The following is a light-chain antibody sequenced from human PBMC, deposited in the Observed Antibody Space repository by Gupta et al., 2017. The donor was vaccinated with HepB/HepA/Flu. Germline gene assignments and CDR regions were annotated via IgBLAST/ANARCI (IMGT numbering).Light chain of an antibody. CDR1: QDINNS. V-gene: IGKV1-33*01. J-gene: IGKJ3*01. CDR3: QHKDNLHADFT. Sequence: DIQMTQSPSSLSASVGDRVTITCQASQDINNSLHWYKQRAGKAPNLLIHVASILEIVATSRFSGSGGGTNLNLTINRRQLEDLEAYYCQHKDNLHADFTFGHGTKVDVK. CDR2: VAS.